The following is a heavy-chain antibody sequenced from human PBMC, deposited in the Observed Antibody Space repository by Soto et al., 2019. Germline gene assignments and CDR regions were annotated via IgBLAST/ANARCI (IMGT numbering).Heavy chain of an antibody. CDR3: AKDPTYSNYFDL. Sequence: GGSLRLSCAASGFTFSSYVMSWVRQAPGKGLEWVSAISGSAGSTYYADSVKGRFTISRDNSKNTLYLQMNSLRAEDTVVYYCAKDPTYSNYFDLWGQGTLVTVSS. CDR1: GFTFSSYV. J-gene: IGHJ4*02. CDR2: ISGSAGST. V-gene: IGHV3-23*01. D-gene: IGHD4-4*01.